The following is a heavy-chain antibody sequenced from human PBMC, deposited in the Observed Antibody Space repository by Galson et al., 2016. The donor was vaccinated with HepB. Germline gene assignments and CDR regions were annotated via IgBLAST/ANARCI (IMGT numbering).Heavy chain of an antibody. CDR3: ARDQYDFWSGRSYYYYMDV. CDR2: INRDGSST. Sequence: SLRLSCAASGFTLSSFWMHWVRQAPGKGLVWVSRINRDGSSTGYADSVKGRFTTSRDNADNTLYLQMNSLRVEDTAVYYCARDQYDFWSGRSYYYYMDVWGTGTTVTVSS. CDR1: GFTLSSFW. V-gene: IGHV3-74*01. J-gene: IGHJ6*03. D-gene: IGHD3-3*01.